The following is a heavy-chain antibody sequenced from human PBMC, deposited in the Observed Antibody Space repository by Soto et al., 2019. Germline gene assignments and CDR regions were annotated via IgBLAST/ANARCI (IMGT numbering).Heavy chain of an antibody. CDR3: ARHIAVTGTRGFDY. CDR2: IYHSGTA. J-gene: IGHJ4*02. V-gene: IGHV4-4*02. D-gene: IGHD6-19*01. Sequence: QVQLQESGPGLVKPSGTQSLTCAVSGGSISSSNWWSWVRQPPGKGLEWIGEIYHSGTANYNPSLKSRVTISMDKSNNQISLDLSSVTAADSAVYFCARHIAVTGTRGFDYWGQGTLVTVSS. CDR1: GGSISSSNW.